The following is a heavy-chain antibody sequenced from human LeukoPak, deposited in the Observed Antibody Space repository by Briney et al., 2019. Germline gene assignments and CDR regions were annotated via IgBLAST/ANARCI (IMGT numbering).Heavy chain of an antibody. CDR1: GFTFSSYS. Sequence: GGSLRLSCAAPGFTFSSYSMNWVRQAPGKGLEWVSYISGSSSAIYYADSVKGRFTISRDNAKNSLYLQMSSLRAEDTAVYYCARARPGYYFDYRGQGTLVTVSS. D-gene: IGHD6-6*01. V-gene: IGHV3-48*01. J-gene: IGHJ4*02. CDR3: ARARPGYYFDY. CDR2: ISGSSSAI.